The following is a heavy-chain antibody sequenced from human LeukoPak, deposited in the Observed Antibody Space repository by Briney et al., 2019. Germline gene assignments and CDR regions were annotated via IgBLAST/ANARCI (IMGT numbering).Heavy chain of an antibody. CDR3: ATSLGGSFIAN. V-gene: IGHV1-18*01. CDR2: ISAYNGRT. Sequence: GASVKVSCKASGYTFTSYGISWVRQAPGQGLEWMGWISAYNGRTYYAQNLQGRVTMTTDTATSTAYMELSSLRSEDTAVYYCATSLGGSFIANWGQGTLVTVSS. J-gene: IGHJ4*02. CDR1: GYTFTSYG. D-gene: IGHD1-26*01.